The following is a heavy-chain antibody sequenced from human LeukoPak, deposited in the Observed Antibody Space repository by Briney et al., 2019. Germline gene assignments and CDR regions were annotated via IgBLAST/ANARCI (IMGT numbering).Heavy chain of an antibody. CDR3: AKDRFRYDSSGALDI. V-gene: IGHV3-43*02. Sequence: GGSLRLSCAASGFTFDDYAMHWVRQAPGKGLEWVSLISGDGGSTYYADSVKGRFTISRDNSKNSLYLQMNSLRTEDTALYYCAKDRFRYDSSGALDIWGQGTMVTVSS. CDR2: ISGDGGST. CDR1: GFTFDDYA. J-gene: IGHJ3*02. D-gene: IGHD3-22*01.